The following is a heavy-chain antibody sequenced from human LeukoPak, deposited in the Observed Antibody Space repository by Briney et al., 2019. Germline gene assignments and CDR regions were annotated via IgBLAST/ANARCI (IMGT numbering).Heavy chain of an antibody. CDR2: IYYSGST. CDR3: ARGSGWLQLSFDS. Sequence: SQTLSLTCTVSGGSISSGGYYWSWIRQHPGKGLEWIGYIYYSGSTYYNPSLKSRVTISVDTSKNQFSLKLSSVTAADTAVYYCARGSGWLQLSFDSWGQGTLVTVSS. CDR1: GGSISSGGYY. D-gene: IGHD5-24*01. V-gene: IGHV4-31*03. J-gene: IGHJ4*02.